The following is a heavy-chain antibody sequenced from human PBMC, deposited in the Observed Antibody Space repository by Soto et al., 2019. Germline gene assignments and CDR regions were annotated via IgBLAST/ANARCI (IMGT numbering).Heavy chain of an antibody. CDR1: GFTPTTTP. CDR2: ISGTASRT. V-gene: IGHV3-23*01. J-gene: IGHJ4*02. CDR3: ATSFRYFDN. D-gene: IGHD3-9*01. Sequence: SGGSLRLSCAGSGFTPTTTPLSWVRQPPGKGLEWVTTISGTASRTYYVDSVKGRFFISRGNSKNTVTLQMNNLTVDDTAVYYCATSFRYFDNWGQGTRVTVS.